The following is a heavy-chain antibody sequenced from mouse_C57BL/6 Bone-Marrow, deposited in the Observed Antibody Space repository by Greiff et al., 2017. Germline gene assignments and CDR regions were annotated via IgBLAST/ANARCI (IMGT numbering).Heavy chain of an antibody. V-gene: IGHV1-50*01. CDR3: AREDGGDGYYYFDY. CDR2: IDPSDSYT. Sequence: QVQLQQPGAELVKPGASVKLSCKASGYTFTSYWMQWVKQRPGQGLEWIGEIDPSDSYTNSNQKFKGKATLTVDTSSSTAYMQLSSLTSEDSAVYYCAREDGGDGYYYFDYWGQGTTLTVSS. J-gene: IGHJ2*01. D-gene: IGHD2-3*01. CDR1: GYTFTSYW.